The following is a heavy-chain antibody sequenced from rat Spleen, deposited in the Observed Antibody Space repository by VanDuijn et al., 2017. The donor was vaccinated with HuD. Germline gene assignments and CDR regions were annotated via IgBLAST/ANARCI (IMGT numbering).Heavy chain of an antibody. CDR2: ISSDGSTT. CDR1: GFTFNNYG. J-gene: IGHJ2*01. Sequence: EVQLVESGGGLVQPGRSLKLSCAASGFTFNNYGVAWVRQAPAKGLEWVATISSDGSTTYYRDSVKGRFTISRDNAKSTLYLQMDSLRSEDTATYYCATAPGPWGQGVMVTVSS. CDR3: ATAPGP. V-gene: IGHV5-29*01. D-gene: IGHD3-1*01.